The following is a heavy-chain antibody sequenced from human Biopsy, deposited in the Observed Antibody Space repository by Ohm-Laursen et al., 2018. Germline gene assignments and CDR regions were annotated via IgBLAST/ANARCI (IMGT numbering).Heavy chain of an antibody. J-gene: IGHJ4*02. CDR1: AGTFSNYA. Sequence: GSSVKASCQASAGTFSNYAISWVRQAPGEGLGWMGGIIAVSGLVNYAPKFQGRVSITADKSTTTAYMELSNLKSEDTAVYYCATPFQYYDSWGGYPPFDHWGQGTLVTVSS. V-gene: IGHV1-69*17. D-gene: IGHD3-3*01. CDR3: ATPFQYYDSWGGYPPFDH. CDR2: IIAVSGLV.